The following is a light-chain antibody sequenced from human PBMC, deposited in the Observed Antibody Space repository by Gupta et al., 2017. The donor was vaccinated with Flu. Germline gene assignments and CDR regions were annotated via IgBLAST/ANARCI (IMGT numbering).Light chain of an antibody. CDR2: GAS. V-gene: IGKV3-15*01. J-gene: IGKJ4*01. CDR1: RSVYNK. Sequence: PATLSVSAGGRATFSCRASRSVYNKIAWYQHKRGQAPRLLMYGASTRASGIPATFSGSGSGTEFTLTISSLQSEDFAVYHCQQYYDWPLTFGGGTKVEI. CDR3: QQYYDWPLT.